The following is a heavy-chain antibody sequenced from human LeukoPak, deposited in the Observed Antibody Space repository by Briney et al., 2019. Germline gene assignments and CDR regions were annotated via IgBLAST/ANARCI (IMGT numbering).Heavy chain of an antibody. J-gene: IGHJ5*02. CDR3: ARNYCSSTSCYPWFDP. CDR1: GYTFTSYG. Sequence: ASVKVSCKASGYTFTSYGISWVRQAPGQGLEWMGWISAYNGNTNYAQKLQGRVTMTTDTSTSTAYTELRSLRSDDTAVYYCARNYCSSTSCYPWFDPWGQGTLVTVSS. D-gene: IGHD2-2*01. V-gene: IGHV1-18*04. CDR2: ISAYNGNT.